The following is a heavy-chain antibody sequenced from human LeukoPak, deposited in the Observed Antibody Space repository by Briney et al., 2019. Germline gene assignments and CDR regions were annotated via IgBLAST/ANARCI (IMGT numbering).Heavy chain of an antibody. J-gene: IGHJ4*03. CDR2: ISSNGAYI. CDR3: AREGSRGSWNLDNFDS. Sequence: GGSLRLSCAASGFTFSRYTINWVRQAPGKGLEWVSSISSNGAYIYYADSMEGRFTISRDNAKNSLSLQMDSLRAEDTAIYYCAREGSRGSWNLDNFDSWGPGMLGAVSS. V-gene: IGHV3-21*01. D-gene: IGHD2-15*01. CDR1: GFTFSRYT.